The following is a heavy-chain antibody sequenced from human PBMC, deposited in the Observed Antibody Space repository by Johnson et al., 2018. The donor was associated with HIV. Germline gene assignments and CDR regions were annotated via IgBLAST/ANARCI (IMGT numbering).Heavy chain of an antibody. V-gene: IGHV3-9*01. Sequence: MHWVRQAPGKGLEWVSGVSWNNGSLGYADSVKGRFTISRDNSKNTLYLQMNSLRVEDTAVYYCAKDPRYNCNYPSIWGQGTTVTVSS. D-gene: IGHD1-7*01. CDR2: VSWNNGSL. J-gene: IGHJ3*02. CDR3: AKDPRYNCNYPSI.